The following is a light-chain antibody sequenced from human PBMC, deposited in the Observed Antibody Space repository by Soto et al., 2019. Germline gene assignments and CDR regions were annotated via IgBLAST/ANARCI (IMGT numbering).Light chain of an antibody. J-gene: IGLJ3*02. Sequence: QSALTQPPSASGSPGRSVTISCTGTSSDVGDYDYVSWFQQHPGKAPKLIIYEVTKRPSGVPDRFSASKSGNTASLTVSGLQAEDEADYYCSSFVAGNNYWVFGGGTKLTVL. CDR2: EVT. CDR1: SSDVGDYDY. V-gene: IGLV2-8*01. CDR3: SSFVAGNNYWV.